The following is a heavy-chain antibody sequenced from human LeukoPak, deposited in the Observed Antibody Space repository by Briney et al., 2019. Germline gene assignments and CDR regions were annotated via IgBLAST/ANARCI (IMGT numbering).Heavy chain of an antibody. CDR1: GDSVSSNSVA. D-gene: IGHD7-27*01. CDR2: TYYGSNWYN. J-gene: IGHJ4*02. Sequence: SQTLSLTCAISGDSVSSNSVAWHWIRQSPSRGLEWLGRTYYGSNWYNDYAVSVKSRITINPDTSKNQFSLQLNSVTPEDTAVYYCGRGKTGIFDYWGQGTLVTVSS. CDR3: GRGKTGIFDY. V-gene: IGHV6-1*01.